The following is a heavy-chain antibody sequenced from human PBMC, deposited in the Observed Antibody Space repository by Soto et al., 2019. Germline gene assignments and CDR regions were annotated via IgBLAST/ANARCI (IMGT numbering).Heavy chain of an antibody. V-gene: IGHV3-48*03. D-gene: IGHD5-12*01. J-gene: IGHJ3*02. CDR3: TKEKSVMYSGYDAFDI. CDR2: ISSNGGTI. CDR1: GFTFSIYE. Sequence: GGSLRLSCAASGFTFSIYEMDWVRHAPGKGLEWVAYISSNGGTIYYGDSVKGRFTISRDNADNSLYLQMNSLRAEDTAVYYCTKEKSVMYSGYDAFDIWGRGTMVTVSS.